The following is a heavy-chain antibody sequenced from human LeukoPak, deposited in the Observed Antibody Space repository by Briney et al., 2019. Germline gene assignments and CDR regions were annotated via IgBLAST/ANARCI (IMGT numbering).Heavy chain of an antibody. J-gene: IGHJ4*03. CDR3: ARDPSYGDYGRYFDY. CDR2: FSYDGNNK. Sequence: PGGSLRLSCAASGFTFSSYAMHWVRQAPGKGLEWVAVFSYDGNNKYYADSVEGRLTVSRDNSKNTLYLQMNSLRAEDTAVYYCARDPSYGDYGRYFDYWGQGALVTVSS. CDR1: GFTFSSYA. V-gene: IGHV3-30-3*01. D-gene: IGHD4-17*01.